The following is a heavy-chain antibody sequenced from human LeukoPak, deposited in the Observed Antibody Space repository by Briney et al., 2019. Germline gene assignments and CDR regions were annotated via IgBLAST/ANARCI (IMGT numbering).Heavy chain of an antibody. D-gene: IGHD3-22*01. V-gene: IGHV1-2*04. CDR1: GYTFTGYY. Sequence: GASVKVSCKASGYTFTGYYMHWVRQAPGQGLEWMGWINPNSGGTNYAQKFQGWVTMTRDTSISTAYMELSRLRSDDTAVYYCARDDSSGYYYFDYWGQGTLVTVSS. J-gene: IGHJ4*02. CDR2: INPNSGGT. CDR3: ARDDSSGYYYFDY.